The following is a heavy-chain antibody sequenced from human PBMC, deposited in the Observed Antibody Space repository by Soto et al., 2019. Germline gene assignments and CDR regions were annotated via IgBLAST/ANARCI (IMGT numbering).Heavy chain of an antibody. CDR3: ERDGDGRMTTNPYYYIGMDV. V-gene: IGHV4-59*01. Sequence: LSLTCTVSGGSIISYYWSWIRQPPVKGLEWIGYVFYSGKANYNPSLKNRVSISIDASNNQFSLKVSSVTAADTAVYYCERDGDGRMTTNPYYYIGMDVWAPGTTVTVSS. J-gene: IGHJ6*02. CDR1: GGSIISYY. D-gene: IGHD4-4*01. CDR2: VFYSGKA.